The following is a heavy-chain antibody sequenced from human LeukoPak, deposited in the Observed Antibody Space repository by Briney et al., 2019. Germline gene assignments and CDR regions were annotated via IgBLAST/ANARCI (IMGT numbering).Heavy chain of an antibody. CDR3: ARSEVTTPFYYYYYVDV. D-gene: IGHD4-11*01. CDR2: ISSSGSTI. J-gene: IGHJ6*03. V-gene: IGHV3-11*01. Sequence: GGSLRLSCAASGFTFSDYYMSWIRQAPGKGLEWVSYISSSGSTIYYADSVKGRFTISRDNAKNSLYLQMNSLRAEDTAVYYCARSEVTTPFYYYYYVDVWGKGTTVTVSS. CDR1: GFTFSDYY.